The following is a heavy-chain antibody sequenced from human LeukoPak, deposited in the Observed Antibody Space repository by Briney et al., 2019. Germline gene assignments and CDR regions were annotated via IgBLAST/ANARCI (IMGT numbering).Heavy chain of an antibody. CDR3: AVIRGYSGYGSVDY. D-gene: IGHD5-12*01. J-gene: IGHJ4*02. CDR2: ISGSGGST. V-gene: IGHV3-23*01. CDR1: GFTFSSYA. Sequence: GGSLRLSCAASGFTFSSYAMSWVRQAPGKGLEWVSAISGSGGSTYYADSVKGRFTISRDNSKNTLYLQMNSLRAEDTAVYYCAVIRGYSGYGSVDYWGQGTLVTVSS.